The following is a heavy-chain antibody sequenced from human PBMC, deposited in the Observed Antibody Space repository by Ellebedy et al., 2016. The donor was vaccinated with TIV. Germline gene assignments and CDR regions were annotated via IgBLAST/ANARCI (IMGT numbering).Heavy chain of an antibody. Sequence: MPSETLSLTCTVSGVSISDYYWSWVRQPPGRPLEWIGYVYKTGDTKYNPSLRSRVTVSLDTSTSQLPLSLTSVTAADTAVYYCARHVSTIWEGPTFYYGMDVWGLGTTVTVSS. CDR2: VYKTGDT. V-gene: IGHV4-59*08. CDR1: GVSISDYY. D-gene: IGHD5/OR15-5a*01. J-gene: IGHJ6*02. CDR3: ARHVSTIWEGPTFYYGMDV.